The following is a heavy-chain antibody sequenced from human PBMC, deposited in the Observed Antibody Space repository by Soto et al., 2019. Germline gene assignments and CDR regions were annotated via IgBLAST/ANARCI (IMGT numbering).Heavy chain of an antibody. D-gene: IGHD6-6*01. Sequence: GASVKVSCKASGYTFTSYGISWVRQAPGQGLEWMGWISADNGNTNYAQKFQGRVTMTTGTSTSTAYMELRSLRSDDTAVYYCARARSSMVIDYWGQGTLVTVSS. J-gene: IGHJ4*02. V-gene: IGHV1-18*01. CDR2: ISADNGNT. CDR3: ARARSSMVIDY. CDR1: GYTFTSYG.